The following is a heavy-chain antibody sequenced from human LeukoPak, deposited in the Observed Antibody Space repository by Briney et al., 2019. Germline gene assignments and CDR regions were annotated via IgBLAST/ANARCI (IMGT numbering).Heavy chain of an antibody. D-gene: IGHD3-16*02. CDR2: IYHSGST. Sequence: SETLSLTCAVSGDSISSSNWWSWVRQPPGKGLEWIAEIYHSGSTNYNPSLKSRVTISVDTSKNQFSLKLSSVTAADTAVYYCARGGSVNSGVTFGGVIVLYNLFEFWGQGALVTVSS. J-gene: IGHJ4*02. CDR1: GDSISSSNW. CDR3: ARGGSVNSGVTFGGVIVLYNLFEF. V-gene: IGHV4-4*02.